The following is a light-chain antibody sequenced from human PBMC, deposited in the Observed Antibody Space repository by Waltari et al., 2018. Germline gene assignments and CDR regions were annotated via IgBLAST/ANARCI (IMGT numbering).Light chain of an antibody. CDR1: SSTIGSNP. CDR2: GDN. J-gene: IGLJ2*01. Sequence: QSVLTQPPSASGTPGQRVTISCSGSSSTIGSNPVHWYQQLPGTAPSLLIYGDNRRPSGVPDRFSGSKSGTSASLAISGLQSEDEVDFYCAVWDNSLNGVVFGGGTKLTVL. V-gene: IGLV1-44*01. CDR3: AVWDNSLNGVV.